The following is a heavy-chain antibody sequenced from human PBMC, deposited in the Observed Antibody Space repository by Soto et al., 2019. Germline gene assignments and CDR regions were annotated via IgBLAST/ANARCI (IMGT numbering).Heavy chain of an antibody. Sequence: QVQLVQSGAEVKKPGSSVKVSCKASGGTFSSYTISWVRQAPGQGLEWMGRIIPILGIANYAQKFQGRVTTTADKSTSTAYMELSSLRSEDTAVYYCARVWRAAAGTGGFDYWGQGTLVTVSS. J-gene: IGHJ4*02. CDR2: IIPILGIA. CDR1: GGTFSSYT. V-gene: IGHV1-69*02. CDR3: ARVWRAAAGTGGFDY. D-gene: IGHD6-13*01.